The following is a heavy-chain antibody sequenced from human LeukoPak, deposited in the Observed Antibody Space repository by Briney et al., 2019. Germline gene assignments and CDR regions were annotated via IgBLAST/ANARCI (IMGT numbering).Heavy chain of an antibody. CDR1: GYTFTGYH. CDR2: INPDSGGT. CDR3: AKTFYYGSGGARYMDV. J-gene: IGHJ6*03. D-gene: IGHD3-10*01. V-gene: IGHV1-2*02. Sequence: ASVKVSCKASGYTFTGYHMHWVRQAPGQGLEWMGWINPDSGGTDYAQKFQGRVTMTRGTSISTAYMELSRLRSDDTAMYYCAKTFYYGSGGARYMDVWSKGTTVTVSS.